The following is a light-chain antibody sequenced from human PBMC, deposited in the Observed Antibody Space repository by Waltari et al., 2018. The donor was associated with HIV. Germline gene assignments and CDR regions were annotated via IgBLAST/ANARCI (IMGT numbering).Light chain of an antibody. V-gene: IGLV2-23*02. J-gene: IGLJ2*01. Sequence: QSALTQPASVSGSPGQSITISCTGTSSDIGYFNVVSWYQQRPDKAPNVLISEVTTRSSVVSNRFSGSKSGNTASLTISGLRAEDEAVYHCSSYAGTNTFLFGGGTKVTVL. CDR1: SSDIGYFNV. CDR2: EVT. CDR3: SSYAGTNTFL.